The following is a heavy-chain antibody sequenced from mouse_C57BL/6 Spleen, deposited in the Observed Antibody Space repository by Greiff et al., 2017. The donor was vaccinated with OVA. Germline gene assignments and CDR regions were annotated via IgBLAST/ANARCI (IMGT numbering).Heavy chain of an antibody. J-gene: IGHJ2*01. V-gene: IGHV1-42*01. Sequence: EVQLQESGPELVKPGASVKISCKASGYSFTGYYMNWVKQSPEKSLEWIGEINPSTGGTTYNQKFKAKATLTVDKSSSTAYMQLKSLTSEDSAVYYCARSPIYYTDYWGQGTTLTVSS. CDR2: INPSTGGT. CDR1: GYSFTGYY. CDR3: ARSPIYYTDY. D-gene: IGHD2-1*01.